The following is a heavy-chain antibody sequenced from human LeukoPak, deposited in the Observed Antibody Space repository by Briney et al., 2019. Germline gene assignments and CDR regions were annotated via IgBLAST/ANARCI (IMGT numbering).Heavy chain of an antibody. V-gene: IGHV7-4-1*02. J-gene: IGHJ3*02. CDR2: INTNTGKP. CDR3: ARDQVMITFGGVTRDAFYI. D-gene: IGHD3-16*01. Sequence: ASVKVSCKASGGTFISYAISWVGQAPGQGREWMGWINTNTGKPTYDQGFTGRVVFSLDTSVSTAYLQISSLKAEDTAVYYCARDQVMITFGGVTRDAFYIWGQGTMVTVSS. CDR1: GGTFISYA.